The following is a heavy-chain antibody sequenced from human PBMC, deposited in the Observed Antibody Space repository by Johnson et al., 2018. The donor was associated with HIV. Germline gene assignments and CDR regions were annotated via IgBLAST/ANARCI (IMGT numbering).Heavy chain of an antibody. CDR3: ARDGESQQLPLGDALDV. CDR1: GFTVSSTY. J-gene: IGHJ3*01. Sequence: VQLVESGGGLVPPGGSLRLSCAASGFTVSSTYMSWVRQAPGKGLEWVSIIFSGGSTYYADSVMGRFTVSRDNSKNALYLQMHSLTAEDTALYYCARDGESQQLPLGDALDVWGRGTMVIVSS. CDR2: IFSGGST. V-gene: IGHV3-66*01. D-gene: IGHD6-13*01.